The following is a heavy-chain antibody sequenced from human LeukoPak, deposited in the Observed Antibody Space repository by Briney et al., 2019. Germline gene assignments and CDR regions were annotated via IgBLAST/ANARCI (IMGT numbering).Heavy chain of an antibody. D-gene: IGHD3-22*01. CDR1: GGSISSYY. J-gene: IGHJ5*02. CDR2: IYTSGST. V-gene: IGHV4-4*07. CDR3: AREYHYYDSSGYYH. Sequence: SEALSLTCTVSGGSISSYYWSWIRQPAGKGLEWIGRIYTSGSTNYNPSLKSRVTMSVDTSKNQFSLKLSSVTAADTAVYYCAREYHYYDSSGYYHWGQGTLVTVSS.